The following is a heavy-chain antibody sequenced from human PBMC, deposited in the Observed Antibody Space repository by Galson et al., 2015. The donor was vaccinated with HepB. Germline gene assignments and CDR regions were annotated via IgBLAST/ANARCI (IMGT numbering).Heavy chain of an antibody. V-gene: IGHV3-21*01. CDR3: ARDFYGDHTPHLDY. CDR2: ISSSSSYI. CDR1: GFTFSSYS. Sequence: SLRLSCAVSGFTFSSYSMNWVRQAPGKGLEWVSSISSSSSYIYYADSVKGRFTISRDNAKNSLYLQMNSLRAEDTAVYYCARDFYGDHTPHLDYWGQGTLVTVSS. J-gene: IGHJ4*02. D-gene: IGHD4-17*01.